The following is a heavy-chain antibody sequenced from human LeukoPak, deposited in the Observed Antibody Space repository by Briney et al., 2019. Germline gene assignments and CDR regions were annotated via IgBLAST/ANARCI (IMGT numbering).Heavy chain of an antibody. CDR1: GYTFTSYY. D-gene: IGHD2-2*01. J-gene: IGHJ5*02. CDR3: ARDGEEYQLLYWFDP. V-gene: IGHV1-46*01. Sequence: ASVKVSCKASGYTFTSYYMHWVRQAPGQGLEWMGIINPSGGSTSYAQKFQGRVTMTRDMSTSTVYMELSSLRPEDTAVYYCARDGEEYQLLYWFDPWGQGTLVTVSS. CDR2: INPSGGST.